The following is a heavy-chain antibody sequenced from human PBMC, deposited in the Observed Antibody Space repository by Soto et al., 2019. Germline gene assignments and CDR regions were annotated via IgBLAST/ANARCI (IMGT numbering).Heavy chain of an antibody. J-gene: IGHJ4*02. D-gene: IGHD3-10*01. Sequence: ASVEVSCKASGNTFTSYDINCVRQATGHGLEWMGWINPNSGNIGYAQKFQGRVTMTRDTAIRTAYMEVSRLRSDDTAVYYCARGRASGSYYLLDYWGQGTLVTVSS. V-gene: IGHV1-8*01. CDR1: GNTFTSYD. CDR3: ARGRASGSYYLLDY. CDR2: INPNSGNI.